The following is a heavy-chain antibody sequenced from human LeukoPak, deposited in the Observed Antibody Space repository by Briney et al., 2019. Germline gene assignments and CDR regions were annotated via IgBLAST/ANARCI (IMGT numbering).Heavy chain of an antibody. J-gene: IGHJ4*02. Sequence: SETLSLTCTVSGGSISSGDYYWSWLRQPPGKGLEWIGYIYYSGSTYYNPSLKSRVTISVDTSKNQFSLKLSSVTASDTAVYYWARDLTAGSAIDYWGQGTLVTVSS. D-gene: IGHD6-19*01. CDR2: IYYSGST. CDR1: GGSISSGDYY. V-gene: IGHV4-30-4*01. CDR3: ARDLTAGSAIDY.